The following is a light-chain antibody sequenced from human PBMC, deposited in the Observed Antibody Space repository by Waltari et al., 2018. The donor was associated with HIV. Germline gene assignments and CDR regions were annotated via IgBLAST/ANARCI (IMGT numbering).Light chain of an antibody. CDR1: NIGRKR. J-gene: IGLJ1*01. V-gene: IGLV3-21*04. CDR2: YDN. CDR3: QVWDRTSDFV. Sequence: SYVLTQPPSVSVAPGQPARITCGGDNIGRKRFHWYQQQPGQAPVLVIYYDNGRSSGIPGRFSGSNSGNTATLTISRVEAGDEADYHCQVWDRTSDFVFGSGTKVTVL.